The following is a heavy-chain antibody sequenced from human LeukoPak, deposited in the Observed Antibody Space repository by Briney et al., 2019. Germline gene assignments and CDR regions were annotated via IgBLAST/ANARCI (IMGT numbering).Heavy chain of an antibody. Sequence: KNGESLKISWKGSGDSFTCYWIGWVRQVPGKGLEWMGIIYPGDSDTRYSPSFQGQVTISADTTISTAYPQWSRLNASNTAMYSSASQGYYDSSGYAFDYWGQGTLVTVSS. D-gene: IGHD3-22*01. J-gene: IGHJ4*02. CDR3: ASQGYYDSSGYAFDY. V-gene: IGHV5-51*01. CDR1: GDSFTCYW. CDR2: IYPGDSDT.